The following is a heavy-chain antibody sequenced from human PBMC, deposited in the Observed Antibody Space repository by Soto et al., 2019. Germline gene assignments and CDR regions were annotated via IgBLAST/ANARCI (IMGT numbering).Heavy chain of an antibody. CDR2: IRGSGGST. J-gene: IGHJ3*02. CDR3: AKDPLDIVVVVAATPDAFDI. D-gene: IGHD2-15*01. Sequence: EVQLLESGGGLVQPGGSLRLSCAASGFTFSSYAMSWVRQAPGKGLEWVSAIRGSGGSTYYADSVKGRFTISRDNSKNTLYLQMNSLRAEDTAVYYCAKDPLDIVVVVAATPDAFDIWGQGTMVTVSS. V-gene: IGHV3-23*01. CDR1: GFTFSSYA.